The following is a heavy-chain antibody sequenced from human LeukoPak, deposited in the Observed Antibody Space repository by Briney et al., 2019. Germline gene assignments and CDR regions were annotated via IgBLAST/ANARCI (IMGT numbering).Heavy chain of an antibody. CDR1: GFTFSSYS. Sequence: GGSLRLSCAASGFTFSSYSMNWVRQAPGKGLEWVSSISSSSSYIYYADSVKGRFTISRDNAKNSLYLQMNSLRAEDTAVYYCARRSNYDILPGYLLPPLYYYYMDFWGKGTTVTISS. J-gene: IGHJ6*03. V-gene: IGHV3-21*01. CDR2: ISSSSSYI. D-gene: IGHD3-9*01. CDR3: ARRSNYDILPGYLLPPLYYYYMDF.